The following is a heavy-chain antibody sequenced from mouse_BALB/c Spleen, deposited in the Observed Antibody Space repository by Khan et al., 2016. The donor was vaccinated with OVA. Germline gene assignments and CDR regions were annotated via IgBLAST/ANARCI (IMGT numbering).Heavy chain of an antibody. J-gene: IGHJ2*01. Sequence: VELVESGAEVARPGASVKLSCKASGYTFTDDYINWVKQRTGQGLEWIGEIFPGSGNTYYNEKFKGKATLTADESSSPAYMQLSSLTSEDSAVYFCARSVRWLHHFDYWGQGTTLTVSS. D-gene: IGHD2-3*01. CDR1: GYTFTDDY. CDR3: ARSVRWLHHFDY. V-gene: IGHV1-77*01. CDR2: IFPGSGNT.